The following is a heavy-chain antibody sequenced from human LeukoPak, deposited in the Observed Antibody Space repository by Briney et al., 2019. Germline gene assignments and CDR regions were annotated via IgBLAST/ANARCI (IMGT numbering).Heavy chain of an antibody. CDR2: ISGYNGNT. D-gene: IGHD6-19*01. V-gene: IGHV1-18*04. Sequence: ASVKVSCKTSGYTFTYYGLNWVRQAPGQGLEWMGWISGYNGNTKYAQKFQGRVTMTTDTFTNTAYMELRSLRSDDTAMYYCARDKSPIRSRSGSESSPLDNWGQGTLVFVSS. CDR1: GYTFTYYG. CDR3: ARDKSPIRSRSGSESSPLDN. J-gene: IGHJ4*02.